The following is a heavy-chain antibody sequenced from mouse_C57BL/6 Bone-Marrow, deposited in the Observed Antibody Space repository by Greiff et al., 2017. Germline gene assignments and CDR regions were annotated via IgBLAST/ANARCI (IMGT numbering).Heavy chain of an antibody. D-gene: IGHD2-3*01. Sequence: QVQLQQPGAELVRPGTSVKLSCKASGYTFTSYWMHWVKQRPGQGLEWIGVIDPSDSYTNYNQKFKGKATLTVDTSSSTAYMQLSSLTSEDSAVYYCARVGDGTRSVDYWGQGTTLTVSS. J-gene: IGHJ2*01. CDR3: ARVGDGTRSVDY. V-gene: IGHV1-59*01. CDR1: GYTFTSYW. CDR2: IDPSDSYT.